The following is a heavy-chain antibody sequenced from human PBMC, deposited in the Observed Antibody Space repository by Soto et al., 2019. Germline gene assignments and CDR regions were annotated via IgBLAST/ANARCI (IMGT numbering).Heavy chain of an antibody. V-gene: IGHV3-9*01. D-gene: IGHD2-2*01. Sequence: EVQLVESGGGLVQPDGSLRLSCAASGFIFEDYALHWVRQAPGKGLEWVSRISWNSASISYEDSVKGRFSISRDNAKNSVYLQMNSLRLEDTALYYCARGSNAWSVFLDYWGQGTLVTVSS. J-gene: IGHJ4*02. CDR3: ARGSNAWSVFLDY. CDR2: ISWNSASI. CDR1: GFIFEDYA.